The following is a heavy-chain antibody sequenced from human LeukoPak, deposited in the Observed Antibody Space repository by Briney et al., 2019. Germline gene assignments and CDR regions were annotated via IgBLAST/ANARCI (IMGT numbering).Heavy chain of an antibody. J-gene: IGHJ3*02. Sequence: GGSLRLSCAASGFTFSNFYMSWIRQAPGKGLEWVSFISSASTYTTFADSVKGRFTVSRDNAKNSLFLQMNSLRAEDTAVYYCAKFLTGQYDAFDIWGQGTMVTVSA. CDR2: ISSASTYT. CDR3: AKFLTGQYDAFDI. D-gene: IGHD3-9*01. CDR1: GFTFSNFY. V-gene: IGHV3-11*03.